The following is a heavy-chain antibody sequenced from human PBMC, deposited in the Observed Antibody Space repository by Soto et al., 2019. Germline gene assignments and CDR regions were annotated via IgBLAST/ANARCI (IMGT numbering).Heavy chain of an antibody. Sequence: PSETLSLTCTVSGGSISSYYWSWIRQPPGKGLEWIGYIYYSGSTNYNPSLKSRVTISVDTSKNQFSLKLSSVTAADTAVYYCARRVDYVWGSYRYSPYFGYWGQGTLVTVSS. CDR1: GGSISSYY. D-gene: IGHD3-16*02. J-gene: IGHJ4*02. CDR3: ARRVDYVWGSYRYSPYFGY. CDR2: IYYSGST. V-gene: IGHV4-59*08.